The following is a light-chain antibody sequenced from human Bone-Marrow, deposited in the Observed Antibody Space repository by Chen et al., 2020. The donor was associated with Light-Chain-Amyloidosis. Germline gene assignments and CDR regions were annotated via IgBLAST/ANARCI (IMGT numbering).Light chain of an antibody. CDR2: RDT. CDR1: DLPTKY. Sequence: SYELTQPPSVSVSLGQTARITCSGDDLPTKYAYWYQQKPGQAPVLVIHRDTERPSGISERFSGSSSGTTATVTISGVQAEDEADYHCQSADSSGTYEVIFGGGTKLTVL. V-gene: IGLV3-25*03. CDR3: QSADSSGTYEVI. J-gene: IGLJ2*01.